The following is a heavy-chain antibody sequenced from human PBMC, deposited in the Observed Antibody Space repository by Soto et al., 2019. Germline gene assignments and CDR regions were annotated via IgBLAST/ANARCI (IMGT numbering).Heavy chain of an antibody. CDR2: IIPIFGTA. J-gene: IGHJ5*02. D-gene: IGHD3-22*01. V-gene: IGHV1-69*13. CDR1: GGTFSSYA. Sequence: SVKVSCKASGGTFSSYAISWVRQAPGQGLEWMGGIIPIFGTANYAQKFQGRVTITADESTSTAYMELSSLRSEDTAVYYCARVVVTLDGFDPWGQGTLVTVSS. CDR3: ARVVVTLDGFDP.